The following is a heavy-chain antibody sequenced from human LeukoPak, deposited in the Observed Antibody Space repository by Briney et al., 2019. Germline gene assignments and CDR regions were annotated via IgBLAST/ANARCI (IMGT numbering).Heavy chain of an antibody. V-gene: IGHV1-8*01. CDR1: GYTFTRYD. J-gene: IGHJ6*03. Sequence: ASVKVYCKASGYTFTRYDINWVRQATGQGLEWMGWMNPNSGNTGYAQKFQGRVTMTRNTSISTAYMELSSLRSEDTAVYYCARTYYDFWSGYYYYYYYYMDVWGKGTTVTVSS. CDR2: MNPNSGNT. D-gene: IGHD3-3*01. CDR3: ARTYYDFWSGYYYYYYYYMDV.